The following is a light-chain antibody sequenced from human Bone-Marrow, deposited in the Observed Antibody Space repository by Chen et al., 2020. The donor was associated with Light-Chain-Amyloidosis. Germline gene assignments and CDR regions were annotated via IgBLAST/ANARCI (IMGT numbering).Light chain of an antibody. J-gene: IGKJ4*01. Sequence: EIVLTQSPGTLSLSPGEGANRSCRASQTISSNYLTCYQQKFGQAPRLLIYGSSSRGTGIPDRFTGSGSGTDGTLTSNRLEREDFAMYYFQEFRTSPLTFGARTNVEIK. CDR1: QTISSNY. V-gene: IGKV3-20*01. CDR3: QEFRTSPLT. CDR2: GSS.